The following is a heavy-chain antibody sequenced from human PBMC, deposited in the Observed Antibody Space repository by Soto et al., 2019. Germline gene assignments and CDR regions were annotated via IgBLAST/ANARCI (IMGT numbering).Heavy chain of an antibody. CDR3: ARVQRFCPAR. V-gene: IGHV4-31*03. D-gene: IGHD3-3*01. CDR1: GAYVTATGYY. CDR2: IDSSGSS. J-gene: IGHJ4*02. Sequence: SETLSLTCTVSGAYVTATGYYWSWIRQHPGKGLEWIGYIDSSGSSYYSPSLKSRLSLSIDTSKNESSLKLTSVTAADTAIYYCARVQRFCPARWGQGTLVTVSS.